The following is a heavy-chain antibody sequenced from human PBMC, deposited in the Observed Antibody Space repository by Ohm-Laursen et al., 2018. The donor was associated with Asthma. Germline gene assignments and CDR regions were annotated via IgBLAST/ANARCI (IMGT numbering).Heavy chain of an antibody. CDR1: GFTFSSYG. Sequence: LSLTCAASGFTFSSYGMHWVRQAPGKGLKWVAVISYDGSNKYYADSVKGRFTTSRDNSKNTLYLQMNSLRAEDTAVYYCARGSAGTHPEYFQHWGQGTLVTVSS. D-gene: IGHD1-26*01. J-gene: IGHJ1*01. V-gene: IGHV3-30*03. CDR2: ISYDGSNK. CDR3: ARGSAGTHPEYFQH.